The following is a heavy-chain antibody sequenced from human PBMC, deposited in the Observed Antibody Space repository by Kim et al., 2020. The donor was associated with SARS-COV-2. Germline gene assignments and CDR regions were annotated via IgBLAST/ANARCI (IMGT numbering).Heavy chain of an antibody. D-gene: IGHD3-22*01. CDR3: ARDPNSSGYFGAFDI. V-gene: IGHV1-69*04. J-gene: IGHJ3*02. Sequence: QKCQGRVTITADKSTSTADMELSSLRSEDTAVYYCARDPNSSGYFGAFDIWGQGTMVTVSS.